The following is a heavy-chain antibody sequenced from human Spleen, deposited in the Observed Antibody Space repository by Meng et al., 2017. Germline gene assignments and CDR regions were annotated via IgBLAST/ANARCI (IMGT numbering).Heavy chain of an antibody. Sequence: QPQLQESGPGLVRPSEALSLTCSVSGGSISTSTSSYWGWVRQPPGKGLEWIGSIYYRGSTNYNPSLKSRISMSVDMSKNQFSLKVNSVTAADTAIYYCVISSHNWGQGTLVTVSS. J-gene: IGHJ4*02. V-gene: IGHV4-39*07. D-gene: IGHD3-3*02. CDR1: GGSISTSTSSY. CDR3: VISSHN. CDR2: IYYRGST.